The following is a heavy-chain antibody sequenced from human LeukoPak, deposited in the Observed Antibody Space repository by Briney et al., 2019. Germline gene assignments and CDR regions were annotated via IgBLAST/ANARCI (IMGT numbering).Heavy chain of an antibody. J-gene: IGHJ4*02. CDR2: ISYDGSNK. CDR1: GFTFSSYA. Sequence: EPGGSLRLSCAASGFTFSSYAMHWVRQAPGKGLEWVAVISYDGSNKYYADSVKGRFTISRDNSKNTLYLQMNSLRAEDTAVYYCAKEGGELLLSAYWGQGTLVTVSS. D-gene: IGHD2-15*01. CDR3: AKEGGELLLSAY. V-gene: IGHV3-30*04.